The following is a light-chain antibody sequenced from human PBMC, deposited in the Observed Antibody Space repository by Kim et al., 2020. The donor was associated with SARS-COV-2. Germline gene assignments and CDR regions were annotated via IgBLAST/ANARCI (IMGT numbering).Light chain of an antibody. CDR2: GAS. CDR3: QQYGYSPWT. V-gene: IGKV3-20*01. J-gene: IGKJ1*01. Sequence: SPGVSATLSCRASQSVSDSSLAWYQHKPGRAPRLLIYGASTRATGIPDRFSGSGSGTDFTLTISRLEPEDFAMYYCQQYGYSPWTFGQGTKVDIK. CDR1: QSVSDSS.